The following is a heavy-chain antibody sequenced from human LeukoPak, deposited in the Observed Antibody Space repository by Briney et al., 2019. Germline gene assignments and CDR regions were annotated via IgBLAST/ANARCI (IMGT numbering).Heavy chain of an antibody. CDR3: ARDYYGSGSSPEVVAFDI. V-gene: IGHV4-59*01. CDR2: IYYSGST. D-gene: IGHD3-10*01. Sequence: PSETQSLTCTVSGGSISSYYWSWIRQPPGKGLEWIGYIYYSGSTNYNPSLKSRVTISVDTSKNQFSLKLSSVTAADTAVYYCARDYYGSGSSPEVVAFDIWGQGTMVTVSS. CDR1: GGSISSYY. J-gene: IGHJ3*02.